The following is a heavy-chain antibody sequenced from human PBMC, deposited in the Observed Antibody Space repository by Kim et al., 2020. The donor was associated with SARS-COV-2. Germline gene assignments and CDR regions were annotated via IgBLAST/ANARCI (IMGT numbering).Heavy chain of an antibody. CDR3: ARELGIAARYYFDY. CDR2: IYYSGST. V-gene: IGHV4-39*07. D-gene: IGHD6-6*01. J-gene: IGHJ4*02. Sequence: SETLSLTCTVSGGSISSSSYYWGWIRQPPGKGLEWIGSIYYSGSTYYNPSLKSRVTISVDTSKNQFSLKLSSVTAADTAVYYCARELGIAARYYFDYWGQGTLVTVSS. CDR1: GGSISSSSYY.